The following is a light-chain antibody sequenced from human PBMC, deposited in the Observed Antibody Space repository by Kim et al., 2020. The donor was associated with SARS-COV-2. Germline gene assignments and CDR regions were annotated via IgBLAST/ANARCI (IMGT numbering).Light chain of an antibody. Sequence: SYELTQPPSVSVFPGQTSSITCSGDKLGNKYACWYQQKPGQSPVLVIYQDSKPPSGTPERFSGSNSGKTATLTISGTQAMDEADYYCQAWDSSGVVFGGGTQLTVL. V-gene: IGLV3-1*01. CDR1: KLGNKY. CDR3: QAWDSSGVV. CDR2: QDS. J-gene: IGLJ2*01.